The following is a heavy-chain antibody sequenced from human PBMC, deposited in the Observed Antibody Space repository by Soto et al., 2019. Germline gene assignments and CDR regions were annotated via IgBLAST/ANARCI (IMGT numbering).Heavy chain of an antibody. Sequence: ASVKVSCKASGYTFTSYGMHWVRQAPGQRLEWMGWINAGNGNTKYSQKFQGRVTITRDTSASTAYMELSSLRSEDTAVYYCARDLVIYGDRQPYYYYYGMDVWGQGTTVTVSS. CDR2: INAGNGNT. D-gene: IGHD4-17*01. V-gene: IGHV1-3*01. CDR1: GYTFTSYG. CDR3: ARDLVIYGDRQPYYYYYGMDV. J-gene: IGHJ6*02.